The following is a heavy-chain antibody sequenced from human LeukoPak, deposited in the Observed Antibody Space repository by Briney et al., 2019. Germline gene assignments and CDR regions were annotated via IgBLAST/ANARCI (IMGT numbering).Heavy chain of an antibody. Sequence: GGSLRLSCTTSGFTFSSYAMSWVRQTPGKGLEGVSGISGSGSSTYYADSVKGRFTISRDNSKNTLYLQMNSLRAEDTAVYSCAKDNGDTYGRYYFDYWGQGTLVTVSS. D-gene: IGHD5-18*01. CDR3: AKDNGDTYGRYYFDY. V-gene: IGHV3-23*01. CDR1: GFTFSSYA. J-gene: IGHJ4*02. CDR2: ISGSGSST.